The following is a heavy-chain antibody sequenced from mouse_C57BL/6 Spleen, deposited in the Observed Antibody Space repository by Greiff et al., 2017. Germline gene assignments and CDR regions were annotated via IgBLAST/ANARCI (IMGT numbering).Heavy chain of an antibody. CDR2: IDPSDSYT. CDR3: ARRTDGYYTYAMDY. Sequence: VQLQQPGAELVKPGASVKLSCKASGYTFTSYWMQWVKQRPGQGLEWIGEIDPSDSYTNYNQKFKGKATLTVDPSSSTAYVQLSSLTSEDSAVYYYARRTDGYYTYAMDYWGQGTSVTVSS. J-gene: IGHJ4*01. V-gene: IGHV1-50*01. D-gene: IGHD2-3*01. CDR1: GYTFTSYW.